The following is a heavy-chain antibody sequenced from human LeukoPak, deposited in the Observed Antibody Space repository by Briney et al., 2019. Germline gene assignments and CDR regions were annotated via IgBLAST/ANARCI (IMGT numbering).Heavy chain of an antibody. J-gene: IGHJ4*02. D-gene: IGHD4-17*01. V-gene: IGHV3-30*18. CDR3: AKRPSDYGDYVSYFDY. CDR2: ISDDGRRK. CDR1: GFSFISYG. Sequence: GGSLRLSCAASGFSFISYGMHWVRQAPGKGLEWVGVISDDGRRKDYADSVKGRFTISRDNSKDTLYLQMNSLRAEDTAVYYCAKRPSDYGDYVSYFDYWGQGTLVTVSS.